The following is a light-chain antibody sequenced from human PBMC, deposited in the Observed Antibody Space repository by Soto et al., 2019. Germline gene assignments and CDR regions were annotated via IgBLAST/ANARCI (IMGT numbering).Light chain of an antibody. J-gene: IGKJ4*01. CDR1: QGISSA. V-gene: IGKV1-13*02. CDR2: DPS. Sequence: AIQLTQSPSSLSASVGDRVTITCRASQGISSALAWYQQKPGKAPKLLIYDPSSLESGVPSRFSGSGSGTDFTLTISSLQADDCATYYGQQFYSYAQLTVGGGTKVEIK. CDR3: QQFYSYAQLT.